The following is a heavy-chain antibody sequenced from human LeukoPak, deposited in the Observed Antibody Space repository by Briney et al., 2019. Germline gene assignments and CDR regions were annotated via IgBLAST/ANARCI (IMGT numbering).Heavy chain of an antibody. CDR3: ARGRIIWTAVADLSRFFGGEY. J-gene: IGHJ4*02. CDR2: INPNSGGT. D-gene: IGHD6-19*01. CDR1: GYTFTGYY. V-gene: IGHV1-2*02. Sequence: GASVKVSCKASGYTFTGYYMHWVRQAPGQGLEWMGWINPNSGGTNYAQKFQGRVTMTRDTSISTAYMELSRLRSDDTAVYYCARGRIIWTAVADLSRFFGGEYWGQGTLVTVSS.